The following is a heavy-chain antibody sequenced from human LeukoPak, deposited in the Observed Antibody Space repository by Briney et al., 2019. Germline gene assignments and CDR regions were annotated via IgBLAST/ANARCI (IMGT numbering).Heavy chain of an antibody. CDR2: ISSSSSYI. V-gene: IGHV3-21*01. CDR1: GFTFSSYS. D-gene: IGHD5-18*01. CDR3: ARDTVPGYSYGLNYYYYGMDV. Sequence: PGGSLRLSCAASGFTFSSYSMNWVRQAPGKGLEWVSSISSSSSYIYYADSVKGRFTISRDNAKNSLYLQMNSLRAEDTAVYYCARDTVPGYSYGLNYYYYGMDVWGQGTTVTVSS. J-gene: IGHJ6*02.